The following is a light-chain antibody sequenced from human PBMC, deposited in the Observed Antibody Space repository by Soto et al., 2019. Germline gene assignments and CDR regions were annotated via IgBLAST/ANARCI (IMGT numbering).Light chain of an antibody. CDR1: QSLLHNNGYNY. V-gene: IGKV2-28*01. J-gene: IGKJ1*01. CDR2: LGS. Sequence: DIVMTQSPLSLPVTPGEPASISCRSSQSLLHNNGYNYLDWYLQEPGQSPQLLIYLGSNRASGVPGRFSGSGSGTDFTLKISRVEAEDVGVYYCMQALRTQWTFGQGTKVDIK. CDR3: MQALRTQWT.